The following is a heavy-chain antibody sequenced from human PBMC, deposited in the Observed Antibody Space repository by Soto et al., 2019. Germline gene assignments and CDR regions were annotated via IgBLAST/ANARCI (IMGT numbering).Heavy chain of an antibody. Sequence: QVQLVQSGAEVKKPGSSVKVSCKASGGTFSSYTISWVRQAPGQGLEWMGRIIPILGIANYAQKFQGRVTITADKSTSTAYMEVSSLRSEDTAVYYCARGYCSGGSCRRDYYYGMDVWGQGTTVTVSS. CDR1: GGTFSSYT. J-gene: IGHJ6*02. CDR2: IIPILGIA. D-gene: IGHD2-15*01. CDR3: ARGYCSGGSCRRDYYYGMDV. V-gene: IGHV1-69*02.